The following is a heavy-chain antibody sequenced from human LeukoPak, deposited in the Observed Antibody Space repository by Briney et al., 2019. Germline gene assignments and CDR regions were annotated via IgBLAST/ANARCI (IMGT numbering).Heavy chain of an antibody. CDR1: GDSIVSYF. Sequence: SETLSLTCTVSGDSIVSYFWSWIRQPAGKGLEWIGRIYSTGTTDYNPTLKTRVTMSVDTSRNQFSLKLSSVTAADTAVYYCARDQYYSGLGSHSNWFDPSGQGTLVTVFS. V-gene: IGHV4-4*07. D-gene: IGHD3-10*01. CDR2: IYSTGTT. CDR3: ARDQYYSGLGSHSNWFDP. J-gene: IGHJ5*02.